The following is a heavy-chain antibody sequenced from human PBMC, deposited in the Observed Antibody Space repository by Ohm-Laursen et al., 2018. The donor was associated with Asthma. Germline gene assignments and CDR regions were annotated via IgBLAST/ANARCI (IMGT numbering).Heavy chain of an antibody. V-gene: IGHV4-4*03. CDR1: RDSIDSHHW. J-gene: IGHJ5*02. CDR3: AKSRNTVVPRRYNWFDP. D-gene: IGHD2-2*01. CDR2: IYHTGST. Sequence: PPGTLSLTCTVSRDSIDSHHWWNWVRLSPGKGLEWIGEIYHTGSTNYNPTLKSRVTMSVDNSKNQFSLNMTSVTAADTAVYYCAKSRNTVVPRRYNWFDPWGQGILVTVSP.